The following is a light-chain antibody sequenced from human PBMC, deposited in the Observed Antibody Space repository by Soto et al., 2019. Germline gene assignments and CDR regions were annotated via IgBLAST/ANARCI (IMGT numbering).Light chain of an antibody. CDR3: QQYNNWPLT. V-gene: IGKV3D-15*01. J-gene: IGKJ4*01. Sequence: EIVMTQSPATLSVSPGESATLSCRSSQNIRNNLAWYQQKPGQPPRLLIYDASTRATGIPARFSGSQSGTEFTLTISSLLSEDFAVYSCQQYNNWPLTFGGGTKVDIK. CDR2: DAS. CDR1: QNIRNN.